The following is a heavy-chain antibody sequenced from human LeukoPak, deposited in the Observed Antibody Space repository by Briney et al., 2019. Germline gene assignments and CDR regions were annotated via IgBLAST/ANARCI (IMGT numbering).Heavy chain of an antibody. CDR1: TLSIYA. J-gene: IGHJ4*02. CDR2: FVPEDGEA. D-gene: IGHD3-10*01. CDR3: ATDSLSGRNFDY. Sequence: TLSIYATSCAPESSGQGREGMGGFVPEDGEANYAQKFQGRVTITEDKSTGTAYMELSSLRSEDTAVYYCATDSLSGRNFDYWGQGTLVTVSS. V-gene: IGHV1-69*06.